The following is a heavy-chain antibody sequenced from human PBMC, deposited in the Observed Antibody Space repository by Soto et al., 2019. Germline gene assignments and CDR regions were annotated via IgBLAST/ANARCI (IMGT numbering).Heavy chain of an antibody. CDR3: ARRVYGYSYAD. D-gene: IGHD5-18*01. V-gene: IGHV5-51*01. Sequence: LKLSCEASAYSFTTYRSGLVLQMPGKGLEWMGVIDPGDSDTRYSASFEGQVTISADKSISTAYLQWSSLKASDTAMYYCARRVYGYSYADWGQGTLVTVSS. CDR2: IDPGDSDT. CDR1: AYSFTTYR. J-gene: IGHJ4*02.